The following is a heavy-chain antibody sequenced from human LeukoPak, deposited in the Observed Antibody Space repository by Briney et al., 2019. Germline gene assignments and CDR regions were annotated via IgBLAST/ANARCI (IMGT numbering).Heavy chain of an antibody. CDR2: ISSSGSTI. J-gene: IGHJ4*02. Sequence: GGSLRLSCAASGFTFSSYWMSWVRQAPGKGLEWVSYISSSGSTIYYADSVKGRFTISRDNAKNSLYLQMNSLRAEDTAVYYCARDPYSSSWPLDYWGQGTLVTVSS. CDR3: ARDPYSSSWPLDY. CDR1: GFTFSSYW. D-gene: IGHD6-13*01. V-gene: IGHV3-48*04.